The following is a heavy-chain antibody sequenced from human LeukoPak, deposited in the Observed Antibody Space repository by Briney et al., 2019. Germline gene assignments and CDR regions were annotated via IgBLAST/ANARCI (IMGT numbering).Heavy chain of an antibody. D-gene: IGHD3-3*01. J-gene: IGHJ4*02. Sequence: ASVKVSCKASGYTFTSYYIHWVRQAPGQRVEGMGMINPSGGTTSYAQKFQGRVTMTRDTSTSTVYMELSSLRSEDTAVHYCARDRPYYTYFDYWGQGTLVTVSS. CDR1: GYTFTSYY. CDR2: INPSGGTT. V-gene: IGHV1-46*01. CDR3: ARDRPYYTYFDY.